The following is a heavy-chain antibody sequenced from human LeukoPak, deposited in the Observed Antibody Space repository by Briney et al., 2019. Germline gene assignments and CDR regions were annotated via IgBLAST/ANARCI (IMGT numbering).Heavy chain of an antibody. D-gene: IGHD3-3*01. CDR3: ARVKKSDRMLRYDFWSGRYAFDI. V-gene: IGHV4-34*01. Sequence: PSETLSLTCAVYGGSFSGYYWSWIRQPPGKGLEWIGEINHSGSTNYNPSPKSRVTISVDTSKNQFSLKLSSVTAAGTAVYYCARVKKSDRMLRYDFWSGRYAFDIWGQGTMVTVSS. CDR2: INHSGST. CDR1: GGSFSGYY. J-gene: IGHJ3*02.